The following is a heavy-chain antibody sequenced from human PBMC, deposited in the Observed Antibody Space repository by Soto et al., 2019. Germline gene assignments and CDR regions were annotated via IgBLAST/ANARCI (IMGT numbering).Heavy chain of an antibody. CDR3: ARTPHI. CDR1: GGSINSYY. D-gene: IGHD2-15*01. CDR2: VYSNGTT. Sequence: SETLSLTCTVSGGSINSYYWSWIRRPPGKALEWIGFVYSNGTTSYNRSLKSRVTLSVDTSNYQFSLNLRSVTAADTAVYYCARTPHIWGQGNLVTVSS. V-gene: IGHV4-59*01. J-gene: IGHJ1*01.